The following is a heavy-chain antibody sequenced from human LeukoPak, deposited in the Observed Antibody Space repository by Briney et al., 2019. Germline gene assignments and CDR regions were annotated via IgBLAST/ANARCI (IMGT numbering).Heavy chain of an antibody. CDR3: ARDGPLAPAGGLFDY. D-gene: IGHD6-13*01. Sequence: SQTLSLTCAISGDSVSSISVAWNWIRQSPSRGLEWLGRTYYRSKWSNDYAVSVRSRITINPDTSKNLFSLHLNSVTPEDTAIYFCARDGPLAPAGGLFDYWGQGILVTVSS. CDR2: TYYRSKWSN. J-gene: IGHJ4*02. V-gene: IGHV6-1*01. CDR1: GDSVSSISVA.